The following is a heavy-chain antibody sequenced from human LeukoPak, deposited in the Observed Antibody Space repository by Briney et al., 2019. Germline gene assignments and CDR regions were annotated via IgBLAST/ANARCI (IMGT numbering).Heavy chain of an antibody. V-gene: IGHV4-61*05. Sequence: SETLSLTCTVSGGSISRSSYYWSWIRQPPGKGLEWIGYIYYSGSTNYNPSLKSRVTISVDTSKNQFSLKLSSVTAAGTAVYYCARQDSGWYKPFDYWGQGTLVTVSS. CDR3: ARQDSGWYKPFDY. J-gene: IGHJ4*02. D-gene: IGHD6-19*01. CDR1: GGSISRSSYY. CDR2: IYYSGST.